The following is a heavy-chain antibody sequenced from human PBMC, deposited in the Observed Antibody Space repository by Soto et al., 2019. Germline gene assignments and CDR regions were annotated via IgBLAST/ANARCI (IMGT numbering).Heavy chain of an antibody. V-gene: IGHV3-30*18. CDR2: ISYDGSNK. D-gene: IGHD3-3*01. CDR1: GFTFSSYG. CDR3: AKSPRELRFLEWLDY. Sequence: GGSLRLSCAASGFTFSSYGMHWVRQAPGKGLEWVAVISYDGSNKYYADSVKGRFTISRDNSKNTLYLQMNSLRAEDTAVYYCAKSPRELRFLEWLDYWGQGTLVTVSS. J-gene: IGHJ4*02.